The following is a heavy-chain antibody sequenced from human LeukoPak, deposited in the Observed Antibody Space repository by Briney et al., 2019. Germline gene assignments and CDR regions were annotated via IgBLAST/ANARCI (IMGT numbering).Heavy chain of an antibody. J-gene: IGHJ3*02. CDR1: GGAFSRYA. CDR2: IIPIFGTA. D-gene: IGHD5-24*01. Sequence: SVKVSCKASGGAFSRYAISWVRQAPGQGLEWMGRIIPIFGTANYAQKFQGRVTITTDGSTSTAYMELSSLRSEDTAVYYCARPDGSDAFDIWGQGTMVTVSS. CDR3: ARPDGSDAFDI. V-gene: IGHV1-69*05.